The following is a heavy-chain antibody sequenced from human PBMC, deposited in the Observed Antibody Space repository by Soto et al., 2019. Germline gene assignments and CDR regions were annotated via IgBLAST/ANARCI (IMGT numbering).Heavy chain of an antibody. V-gene: IGHV1-18*01. CDR2: ISAYNGNT. Sequence: QDQLVQSGVEVKKPGASVKVSCKASGYSFTNYGITWVRQAPGQGFEWMGWISAYNGNTNYAQKFQGRVTMTTDASQSTAYLELGSLRSDDTAVYYCARDRGVAPPVAGNTHYYYYMDVWGKGTTVTVSS. J-gene: IGHJ6*03. CDR1: GYSFTNYG. CDR3: ARDRGVAPPVAGNTHYYYYMDV. D-gene: IGHD6-19*01.